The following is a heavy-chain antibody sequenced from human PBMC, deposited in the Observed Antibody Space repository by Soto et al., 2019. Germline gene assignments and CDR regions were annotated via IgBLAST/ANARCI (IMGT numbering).Heavy chain of an antibody. D-gene: IGHD3-22*01. J-gene: IGHJ4*02. V-gene: IGHV4-31*03. CDR3: AMGGYYYDSSGYPQGFDY. CDR2: IYSSGST. Sequence: QVQLQESGPGLVKPSQTLSLTCTFSGGSISSGGYYWSWIRQHPGKGLEWIGYIYSSGSTYYNPAITSRVTISVDTSKNQFSVKLSSVTAADTAVYYCAMGGYYYDSSGYPQGFDYWGQGTLGTVCS. CDR1: GGSISSGGYY.